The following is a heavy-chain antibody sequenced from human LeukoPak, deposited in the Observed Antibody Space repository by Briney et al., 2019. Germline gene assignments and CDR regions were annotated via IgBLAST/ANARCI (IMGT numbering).Heavy chain of an antibody. CDR3: ASIVVVPAAMHFYYYYYMDV. Sequence: PSETLSLTCTVSGGSITNFRDFWGWVRQPPGKGLEWIGHVYYSGSAYYNPSLKSRATILVDMSKNQFSLKLTAVTATDTAVYYCASIVVVPAAMHFYYYYYMDVWGKGTTVTVSS. D-gene: IGHD2-2*01. CDR1: GGSITNFRDF. CDR2: VYYSGSA. J-gene: IGHJ6*03. V-gene: IGHV4-39*01.